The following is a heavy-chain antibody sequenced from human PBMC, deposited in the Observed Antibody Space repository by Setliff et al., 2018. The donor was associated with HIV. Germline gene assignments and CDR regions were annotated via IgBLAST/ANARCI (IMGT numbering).Heavy chain of an antibody. CDR1: GGSISSYY. Sequence: SETLSLTCTVSGGSISSYYWSWIRQPAGKGLEWIGRVYHSGSTNYNPSLKSRVTISVDTSKNQFSMKLRSVTAADTAVYYCARLRSELGVFDYWVQGTLVTVSS. D-gene: IGHD1-26*01. V-gene: IGHV4-4*07. CDR3: ARLRSELGVFDY. CDR2: VYHSGST. J-gene: IGHJ4*02.